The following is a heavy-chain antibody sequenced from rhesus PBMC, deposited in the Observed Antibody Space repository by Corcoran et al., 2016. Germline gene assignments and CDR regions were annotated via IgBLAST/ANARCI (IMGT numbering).Heavy chain of an antibody. J-gene: IGHJ4*01. V-gene: IGHV4-165*02. CDR1: GGSISGYY. CDR3: ARAKLGSTVTPDY. Sequence: QVQLQESGPGLVKPSETLSLTCAVSGGSISGYYWNWIRQPPGKGLEWSGYIGGSRRSTHYTPALKRRVTITTDTSKNQFSLKLSSVTAADTAVYDGARAKLGSTVTPDYWGQGVLVTVSS. D-gene: IGHD4-23*01. CDR2: IGGSRRST.